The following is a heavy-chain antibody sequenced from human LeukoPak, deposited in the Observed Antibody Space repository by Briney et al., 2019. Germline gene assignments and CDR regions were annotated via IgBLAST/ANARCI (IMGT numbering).Heavy chain of an antibody. J-gene: IGHJ6*03. CDR2: IYPSGNT. D-gene: IGHD3-10*01. CDR1: GGSFSNYF. Sequence: SETLSLTCSVSGGSFSNYFWSWVRQPAGKGLEWIGRIYPSGNTNYNPSLKSRVTLSVDTSKTQFYLSLSSVTAADTAVYYCAREDSGSYYNFYYFYMDVWGKGTTVTISS. V-gene: IGHV4-4*07. CDR3: AREDSGSYYNFYYFYMDV.